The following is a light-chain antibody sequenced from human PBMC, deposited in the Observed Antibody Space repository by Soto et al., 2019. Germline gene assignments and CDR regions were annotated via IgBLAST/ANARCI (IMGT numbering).Light chain of an antibody. V-gene: IGKV3-20*01. CDR1: QSISSNY. CDR2: AAS. Sequence: EIVLTQSPGTLSLSPGERATLSCRASQSISSNYLAWYQQKPGQAPRLLIYAASSRATGIPVRFSGSGSGTDFTLTISRLEPEDFAVYYCQQYGTSPALTFGGGTKVDIK. CDR3: QQYGTSPALT. J-gene: IGKJ4*01.